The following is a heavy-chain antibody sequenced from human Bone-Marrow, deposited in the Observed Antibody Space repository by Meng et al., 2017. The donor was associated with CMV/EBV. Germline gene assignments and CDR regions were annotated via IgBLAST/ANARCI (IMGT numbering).Heavy chain of an antibody. CDR3: ARERKRYFDWLSEDAFDI. V-gene: IGHV3-21*01. CDR1: GFTFSSYS. CDR2: ISSSSSYI. D-gene: IGHD3-9*01. Sequence: GESLKISCAASGFTFSSYSMNWVRQAPGKGLEWVSSISSSSSYIYYADSVKGRFTISRDNAKNSLHLQMNSLRAEDTAVYYCARERKRYFDWLSEDAFDIWGQATIATSSS. J-gene: IGHJ3*02.